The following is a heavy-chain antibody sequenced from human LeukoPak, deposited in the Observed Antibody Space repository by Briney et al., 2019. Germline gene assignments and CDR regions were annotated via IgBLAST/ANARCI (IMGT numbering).Heavy chain of an antibody. CDR2: IYYSGST. J-gene: IGHJ4*02. CDR1: GGSFRGYY. Sequence: PSETLSPTCAFYGGSFRGYYWSWIRQPPGKGREWIGYIYYSGSTNYNPSLKSRGPISVDTSKNQFSLKLSSVTGADTAVYYCARNGYSSGWYIYYFAYWGQGTLVTVYS. V-gene: IGHV4-59*12. D-gene: IGHD6-19*01. CDR3: ARNGYSSGWYIYYFAY.